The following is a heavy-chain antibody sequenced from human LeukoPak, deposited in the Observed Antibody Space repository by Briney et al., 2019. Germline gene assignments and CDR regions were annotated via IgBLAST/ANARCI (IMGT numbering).Heavy chain of an antibody. CDR2: ISSSSSYI. CDR3: ARVRRGQWLMRDAFAI. V-gene: IGHV3-21*01. D-gene: IGHD6-19*01. J-gene: IGHJ3*02. CDR1: GFTFSSYV. Sequence: GGSLRLSCAASGFTFSSYVMHWVRQAPGKGLEWVSSISSSSSYIYYSDSVKGRFTISRDNAKNSLHLQMNSLRAEDTALYYFARVRRGQWLMRDAFAIWGQGTMVNVSS.